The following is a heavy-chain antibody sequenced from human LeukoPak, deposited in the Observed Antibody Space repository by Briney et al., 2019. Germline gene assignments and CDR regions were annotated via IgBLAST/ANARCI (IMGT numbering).Heavy chain of an antibody. CDR1: GYTFTSYD. V-gene: IGHV1-8*01. D-gene: IGHD6-13*01. J-gene: IGHJ4*02. CDR2: MNPNSGNT. Sequence: ASVKVSCKASGYTFTSYDINWVRQATGQGLEWMGWMNPNSGNTGYAQKFQGKVTMTRNTSISTAYMELSSLRSEDTAVYYCARALKWYSSSHFHAGYWGQGTLVTVSS. CDR3: ARALKWYSSSHFHAGY.